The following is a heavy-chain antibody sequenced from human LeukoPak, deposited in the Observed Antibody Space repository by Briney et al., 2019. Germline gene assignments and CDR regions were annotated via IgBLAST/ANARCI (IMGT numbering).Heavy chain of an antibody. Sequence: APVKVSCKASGYTFTGYYMHWVRQAPGQGLEWMGWINPNSGGTNYAQKFQGRVTMTRDTSISIAYMELSRLRSDDTAMYYCARGLGSLCSGGSCYYYYGMDVWGQGTTVTVSS. CDR2: INPNSGGT. CDR3: ARGLGSLCSGGSCYYYYGMDV. CDR1: GYTFTGYY. J-gene: IGHJ6*02. V-gene: IGHV1-2*02. D-gene: IGHD2-15*01.